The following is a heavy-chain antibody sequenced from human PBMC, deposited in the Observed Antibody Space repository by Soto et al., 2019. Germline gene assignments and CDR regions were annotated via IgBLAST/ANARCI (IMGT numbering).Heavy chain of an antibody. J-gene: IGHJ4*02. CDR2: ISGSGGST. V-gene: IGHV3-23*01. D-gene: IGHD3-9*01. CDR1: GFTFSSYS. Sequence: PGGSLRLSCAACGFTFSSYSMSWVRQAPGKGLEWVSAISGSGGSTYYADSVKGRFTISRDNSKNTLYLQMNSLRAEDTAVYYCAKDLVLRYFDWLPQYFDYWGQGTLVTVSS. CDR3: AKDLVLRYFDWLPQYFDY.